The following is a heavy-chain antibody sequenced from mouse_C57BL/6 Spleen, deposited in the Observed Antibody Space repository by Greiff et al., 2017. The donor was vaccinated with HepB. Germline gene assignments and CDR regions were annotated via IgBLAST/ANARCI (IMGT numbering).Heavy chain of an antibody. D-gene: IGHD1-1*01. CDR1: GYTFTDYY. J-gene: IGHJ4*01. CDR2: INPNNGGT. Sequence: EVQLQQSGPELVKPGASVKISCKASGYTFTDYYMNWVKQSHGKSLEWIGDINPNNGGTSYNQKFKGKATLTVDKSSSTAYMELRSLTSEDSAVYYCARRVWTTVVARYYAMDYWGQGTSVTVSS. V-gene: IGHV1-26*01. CDR3: ARRVWTTVVARYYAMDY.